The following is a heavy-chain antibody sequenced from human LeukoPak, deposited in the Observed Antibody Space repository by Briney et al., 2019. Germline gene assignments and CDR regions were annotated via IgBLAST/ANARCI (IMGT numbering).Heavy chain of an antibody. CDR2: ISSGDDIT. Sequence: GGSLRLSCAASGFSFSNYAMTWVRQAPGKGLEWVSTISSGDDITYYADSVKGRFTISRDNFKSTLYLQMDSLRVEDTAVYYCAREGLTSTPNNAFDIWGQGSVVTVSS. J-gene: IGHJ3*02. CDR3: AREGLTSTPNNAFDI. D-gene: IGHD4-23*01. CDR1: GFSFSNYA. V-gene: IGHV3-23*01.